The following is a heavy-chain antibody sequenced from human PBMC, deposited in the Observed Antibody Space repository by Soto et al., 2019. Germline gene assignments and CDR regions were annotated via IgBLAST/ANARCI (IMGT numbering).Heavy chain of an antibody. CDR2: ISSAGSTT. CDR1: GFTFSSYS. CDR3: ARHRGVGSFDY. V-gene: IGHV3-48*02. D-gene: IGHD1-26*01. J-gene: IGHJ4*02. Sequence: EVQLVESGGGLVQPGGSLRFFCAASGFTFSSYSMNWVRQVPGKGLEWISYISSAGSTTYSADSVKGRFAISRDNVKNSLFLQMNSLRDDDTGFYYCARHRGVGSFDYWGQGTLVTVSS.